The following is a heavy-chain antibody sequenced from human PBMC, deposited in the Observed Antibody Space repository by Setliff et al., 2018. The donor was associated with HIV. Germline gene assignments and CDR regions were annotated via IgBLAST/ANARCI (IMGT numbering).Heavy chain of an antibody. V-gene: IGHV1-69*13. J-gene: IGHJ6*03. Sequence: SVKVSCKVSGGTFTRNCISWVRQAPGQGLEWMGGILPFFGTTHYAQKFQGRVTVTADESTSTAYMQLSSLRSDDTAVYYCVRLTADRTNYNYYMDVWGKGTTVTVSS. D-gene: IGHD2-8*01. CDR2: ILPFFGTT. CDR3: VRLTADRTNYNYYMDV. CDR1: GGTFTRNC.